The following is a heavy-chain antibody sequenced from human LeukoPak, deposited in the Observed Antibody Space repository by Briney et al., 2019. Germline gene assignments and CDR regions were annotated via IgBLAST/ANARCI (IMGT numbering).Heavy chain of an antibody. CDR1: GYNSPSLG. J-gene: IGHJ4*02. V-gene: IGHV1-18*01. D-gene: IGHD2-15*01. CDR2: ISADNSNT. CDR3: ARDRSGYRGGTSCFRFDS. Sequence: SVKPSCKPSGYNSPSLGISWVRQAAGHGLEWMGWISADNSNTTYAQRIQGRVTMTTDTSTTRVSMEFTSVRSDDTAVDYCARDRSGYRGGTSCFRFDSWGQGTLVTVSS.